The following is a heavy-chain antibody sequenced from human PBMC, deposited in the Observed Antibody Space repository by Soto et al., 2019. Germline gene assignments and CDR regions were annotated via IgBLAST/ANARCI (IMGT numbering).Heavy chain of an antibody. CDR1: GGSISGYY. J-gene: IGHJ4*02. Sequence: QVQLRESGPGLVKPSDTLSLTCTVSGGSISGYYWSWIRQPPGKGLEWIGYLYYSASTNYNPSFKSRVAMLLDTSKIRFSLRLSSVPAADTAVYFCASHDPEGPMVGDATDWGQGTLVSAAS. CDR2: LYYSAST. D-gene: IGHD2-15*01. CDR3: ASHDPEGPMVGDATD. V-gene: IGHV4-59*08.